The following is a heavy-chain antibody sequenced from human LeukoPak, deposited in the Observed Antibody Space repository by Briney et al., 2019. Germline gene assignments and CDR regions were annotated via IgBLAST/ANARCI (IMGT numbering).Heavy chain of an antibody. J-gene: IGHJ4*02. CDR3: ARELSWSGRDY. V-gene: IGHV3-7*01. CDR2: VKPDGSEK. Sequence: GGSLRLSCAASGFTFSVHWMSWVRQAPGKGLEWVANVKPDGSEKNYVDSVKGRFTISIDNAKNSLYLQMNSLRVEDTAVYWCARELSWSGRDYWGQGTLVTVSS. CDR1: GFTFSVHW. D-gene: IGHD3-3*01.